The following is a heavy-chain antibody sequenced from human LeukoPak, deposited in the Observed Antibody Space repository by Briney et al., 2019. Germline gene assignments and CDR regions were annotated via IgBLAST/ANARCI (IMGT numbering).Heavy chain of an antibody. CDR3: ARAIGLWTHGDYDP. V-gene: IGHV3-64*01. J-gene: IGHJ5*02. Sequence: GGSLRLSCAGSGFTFSEYAMHWVRQAPGKGLEYVSAISSNGGSTNYANSVKGRFSVSRDNSKNTLYLKMGSLRAEDMAVYYCARAIGLWTHGDYDPWGQGTRVTVSS. D-gene: IGHD4-17*01. CDR1: GFTFSEYA. CDR2: ISSNGGST.